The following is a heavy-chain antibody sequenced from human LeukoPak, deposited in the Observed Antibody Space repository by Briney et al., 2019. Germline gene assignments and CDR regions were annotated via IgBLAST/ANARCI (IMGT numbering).Heavy chain of an antibody. CDR2: ISSSSSYV. J-gene: IGHJ6*02. Sequence: GGSLRLSCAASGFTFSSMNWVRQAPGKGLEWVSSISSSSSYVYYSDSVKGRFTISRYNYKNTLYMQMNSLGAENTAAYYCARDSSPVAGTGGAYGMDVWGQGTTVTVSS. V-gene: IGHV3-21*01. CDR1: GFTFSS. CDR3: ARDSSPVAGTGGAYGMDV. D-gene: IGHD6-19*01.